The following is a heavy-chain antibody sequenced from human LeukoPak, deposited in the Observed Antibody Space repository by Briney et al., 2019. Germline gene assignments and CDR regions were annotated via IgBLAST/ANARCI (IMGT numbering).Heavy chain of an antibody. CDR2: IKQDGSEK. Sequence: GGSLRLSCAASGFTFSSYWMSWVRQAPGKGLEWVANIKQDGSEKYYVDSVKGRFTISRDNGKNSLYLQMNSLRVEDTAVYYCARSGTGIAAADSNWFDPWGQGTPVTASS. V-gene: IGHV3-7*01. D-gene: IGHD6-13*01. J-gene: IGHJ5*02. CDR1: GFTFSSYW. CDR3: ARSGTGIAAADSNWFDP.